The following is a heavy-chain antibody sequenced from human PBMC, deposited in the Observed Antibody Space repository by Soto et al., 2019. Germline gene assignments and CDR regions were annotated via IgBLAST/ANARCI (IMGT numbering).Heavy chain of an antibody. D-gene: IGHD3-3*02. CDR1: GDSSNSSHS. CDR2: ISHSGST. V-gene: IGHV4-4*02. CDR3: AALHFWSGPWTHTRLDY. J-gene: IGHJ4*02. Sequence: SETRSLTCAVSGDSSNSSHSWNWVRQPPGKGLEGIGQISHSGSTNYNPSLTSRVTISVDKSKNHFSLKLTSVTAADPAVYYCAALHFWSGPWTHTRLDYWGQGTLVTAYS.